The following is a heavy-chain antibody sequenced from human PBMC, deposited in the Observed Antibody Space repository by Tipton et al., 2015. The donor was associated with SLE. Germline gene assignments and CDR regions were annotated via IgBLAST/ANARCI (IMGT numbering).Heavy chain of an antibody. V-gene: IGHV1-69*01. J-gene: IGHJ6*02. CDR1: GGTFSNYD. CDR2: IIPIFGTA. D-gene: IGHD2-21*01. CDR3: ARDGYCGGDCYSYYYYGMDV. Sequence: QLVQSGPEVKKPGSSVKVSCKTSGGTFSNYDISWVLQAPGQGLEWMGGIIPIFGTANYAQKFQDRVTITADESTSTVYMELRSLRSDDTAVYYCARDGYCGGDCYSYYYYGMDVWGQGTTVTVSS.